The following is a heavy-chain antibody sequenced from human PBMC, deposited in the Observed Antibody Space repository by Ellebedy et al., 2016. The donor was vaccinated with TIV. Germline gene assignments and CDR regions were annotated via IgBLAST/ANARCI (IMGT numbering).Heavy chain of an antibody. D-gene: IGHD2-2*01. V-gene: IGHV3-23*01. CDR1: VLTFSSYA. CDR3: TGYQLLYDYYGMDV. J-gene: IGHJ6*02. CDR2: INGSGGST. Sequence: PGGSLRLSCAASVLTFSSYAMSWVRQAPGKGLEWVSTINGSGGSTFYADSVKGRFTISRDNSKNTLYLQMNSLRAEDKALYYCTGYQLLYDYYGMDVWGQGTTVTVSS.